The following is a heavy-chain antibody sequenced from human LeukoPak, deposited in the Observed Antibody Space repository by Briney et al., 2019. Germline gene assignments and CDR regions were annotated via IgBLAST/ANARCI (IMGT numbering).Heavy chain of an antibody. D-gene: IGHD3-10*01. CDR2: ISGSGGST. CDR1: GFTFSSYA. V-gene: IGHV3-23*01. J-gene: IGHJ6*03. CDR3: AKVWFGELPAYYYYMDV. Sequence: PGGSLRLSCAASGFTFSSYAMSWVRQAPGKGLEWVSAISGSGGSTYYADSVKGRFTISGDNSKNTLYLQMNSLRAEDTAVYYCAKVWFGELPAYYYYMDVWGKGTTVTVSS.